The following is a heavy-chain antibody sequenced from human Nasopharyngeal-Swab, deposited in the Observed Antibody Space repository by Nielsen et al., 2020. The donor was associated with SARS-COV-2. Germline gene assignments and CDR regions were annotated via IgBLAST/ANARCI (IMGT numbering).Heavy chain of an antibody. Sequence: WIRQPPGKGLVWVSRINSDGSSTSYADSVKGRFTISRDNAKNTLYLQMNSLRAEDTAVYYCARVLTGTFYYDSSGYPDYWGQGTLVTVSS. V-gene: IGHV3-74*01. CDR3: ARVLTGTFYYDSSGYPDY. CDR2: INSDGSST. D-gene: IGHD3-22*01. J-gene: IGHJ4*02.